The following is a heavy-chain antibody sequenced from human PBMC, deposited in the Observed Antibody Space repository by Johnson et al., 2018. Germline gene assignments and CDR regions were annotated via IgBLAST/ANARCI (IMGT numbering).Heavy chain of an antibody. J-gene: IGHJ1*01. D-gene: IGHD4-17*01. Sequence: QVQLVESGGGVVQPGRSLRLSSATSGFTFSAYAVHWVRQAPGNGLEGVALISCAGNIEYYADSVEGRFTISRDNSKNTLYLQMNSLIIGDTAVYYCARDCLAYADYGCFQDWGQGTLVTVSS. CDR3: ARDCLAYADYGCFQD. CDR1: GFTFSAYA. V-gene: IGHV3-30-3*01. CDR2: ISCAGNIE.